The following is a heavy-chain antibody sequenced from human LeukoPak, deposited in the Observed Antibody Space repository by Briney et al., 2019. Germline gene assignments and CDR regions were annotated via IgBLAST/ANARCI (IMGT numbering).Heavy chain of an antibody. D-gene: IGHD1-26*01. V-gene: IGHV3-53*01. CDR1: GFTISSNF. CDR2: IYSGGAT. CDR3: AVFLVGATDAFDI. Sequence: QAAGSLCLTCAAPGFTISSNFITWVRPAPAKGLEWVSVIYSGGATYYADSVKGRFTFSRDNSKNALDLQMTSLRAEDTAMYYCAVFLVGATDAFDIWGQGTMVTVSS. J-gene: IGHJ3*02.